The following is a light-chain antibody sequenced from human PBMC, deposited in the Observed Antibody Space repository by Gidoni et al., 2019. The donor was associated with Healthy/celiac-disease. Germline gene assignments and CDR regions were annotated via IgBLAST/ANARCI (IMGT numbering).Light chain of an antibody. J-gene: IGLJ2*01. CDR2: STS. CDR3: LLYYVGSRV. V-gene: IGLV7-43*01. CDR1: TGAVNSGYY. Sequence: QTVVTQEPSLTVSPGGTVPLTCSSSTGAVNSGYYPNWFQQKPVQAPRSLICSTSKTHSWNPARFSGSLLGGKAALTLSCVHPEDEAEYYCLLYYVGSRVFGGGTNLTVL.